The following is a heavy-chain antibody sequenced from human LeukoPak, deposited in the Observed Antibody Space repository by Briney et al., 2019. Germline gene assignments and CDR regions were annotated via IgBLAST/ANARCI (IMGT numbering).Heavy chain of an antibody. Sequence: GASVKVSCKAFGYTFTSNYMHWVRQAPGQGLEWMGWINPNSGGTNYAQKFQGRVTMTRDTSISTAYMELSRLRSDDTAVYYCARDLSLTVEMATGYGYWGQGTLVTVSS. CDR3: ARDLSLTVEMATGYGY. D-gene: IGHD5-24*01. V-gene: IGHV1-2*02. CDR1: GYTFTSNY. J-gene: IGHJ4*02. CDR2: INPNSGGT.